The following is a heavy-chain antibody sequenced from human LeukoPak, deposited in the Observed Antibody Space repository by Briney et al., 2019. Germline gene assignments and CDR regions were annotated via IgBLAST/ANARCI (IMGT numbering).Heavy chain of an antibody. D-gene: IGHD3-9*01. CDR2: ISYDGSNK. CDR1: GFTFSSYA. J-gene: IGHJ6*02. V-gene: IGHV3-30-3*01. CDR3: ARDEGMTLRYFDV. Sequence: GGSLRLSCAASGFTFSSYAMHWVRQAPGKGLEWVAVISYDGSNKYYADSVKGRFTISRDNSKNTLYLQMNSLRAEDTAVYYCARDEGMTLRYFDVWGQGTTVTVSS.